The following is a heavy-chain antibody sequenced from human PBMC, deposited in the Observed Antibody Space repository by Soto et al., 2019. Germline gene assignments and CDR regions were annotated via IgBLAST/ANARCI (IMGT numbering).Heavy chain of an antibody. CDR1: GFSLSNTRLG. J-gene: IGHJ6*03. CDR3: ARSSYDFWSNYSPYYYHMDV. D-gene: IGHD3-3*01. V-gene: IGHV2-26*01. CDR2: IFSNDEK. Sequence: QVTLKESGPVLVKPTETLTLTCTVSGFSLSNTRLGVSWIRQPPGKALEWLAHIFSNDEKSYNTSLKSRLTISKDTYESQVVLTMTNMDPVDTATYYCARSSYDFWSNYSPYYYHMDVWGKGTTVTVSS.